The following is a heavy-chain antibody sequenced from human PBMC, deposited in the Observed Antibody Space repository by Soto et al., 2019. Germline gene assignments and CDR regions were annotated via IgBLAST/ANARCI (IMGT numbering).Heavy chain of an antibody. CDR1: GGSVSSGSYS. V-gene: IGHV4-61*01. CDR2: VYSSGGT. J-gene: IGHJ4*02. Sequence: QVQLQESGPGLVKPSETLSLTCSVSGGSVSSGSYSWSWIRQPPGKGMEWVGYVYSSGGTSYTPTITRHVTISLLTSKMQFTLELGSATAADAAGYYCARDGDGYNHWGQGTLVTVSS. D-gene: IGHD5-12*01. CDR3: ARDGDGYNH.